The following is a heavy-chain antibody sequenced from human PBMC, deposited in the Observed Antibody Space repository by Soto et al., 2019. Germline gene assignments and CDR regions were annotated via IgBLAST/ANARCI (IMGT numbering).Heavy chain of an antibody. Sequence: GGSLRLSCSASGFTFSSYAMHWVRQAPGKGLEYVSAISSNGGSTYYADSMKGRFTISRDNSKNTLYLQMSCLRAEDTAVYYCVKDMGDDSSGYGMDVWGQGTTVTVSS. J-gene: IGHJ6*02. CDR2: ISSNGGST. V-gene: IGHV3-64D*08. CDR1: GFTFSSYA. CDR3: VKDMGDDSSGYGMDV. D-gene: IGHD3-22*01.